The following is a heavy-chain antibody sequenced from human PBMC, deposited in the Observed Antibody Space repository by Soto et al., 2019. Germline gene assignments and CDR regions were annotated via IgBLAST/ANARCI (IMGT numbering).Heavy chain of an antibody. J-gene: IGHJ4*02. CDR2: IFDSGST. Sequence: QVQLQESGPGLVKPSQTLSLACTVSGDSISNNHYYWSWIRQPPGKGLEWIGHIFDSGSTFNNPSLNSRVAISIDTSKNQFSLKLRSVTAADTAVYYCARGQASDKVDSWGQGTLVTVSS. CDR3: ARGQASDKVDS. CDR1: GDSISNNHYY. D-gene: IGHD2-15*01. V-gene: IGHV4-30-4*01.